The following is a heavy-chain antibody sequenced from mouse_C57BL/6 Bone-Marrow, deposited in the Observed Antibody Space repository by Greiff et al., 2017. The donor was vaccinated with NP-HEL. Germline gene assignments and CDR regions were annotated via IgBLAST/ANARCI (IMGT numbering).Heavy chain of an antibody. V-gene: IGHV1-55*01. Sequence: QVQLQQPGAELVKPGASVKMSCTASGYTFTSYWITWVKQRPGQGLEWIGDIYPGSGSTNYNEKFKGKATLTVDTSSSTAYMQLSSLTSEDSAVYYCARRGTTVVNFDYWGQGTTLTVSS. CDR1: GYTFTSYW. J-gene: IGHJ2*01. CDR3: ARRGTTVVNFDY. D-gene: IGHD1-1*01. CDR2: IYPGSGST.